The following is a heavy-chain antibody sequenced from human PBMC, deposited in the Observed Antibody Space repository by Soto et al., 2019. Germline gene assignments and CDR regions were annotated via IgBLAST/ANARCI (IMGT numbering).Heavy chain of an antibody. CDR3: ATSYYGSGSHQTMGMDV. D-gene: IGHD3-10*01. V-gene: IGHV1-46*03. J-gene: IGHJ6*02. CDR2: INPSGGST. Sequence: ASVKVSCKASGYTFNSYFIHWVRQAPGLGLEWMGIINPSGGSTSYAQGFQGRVTMTRDTSTSTVYMELSSLRSEDTAVYYRATSYYGSGSHQTMGMDVWGQGTTVTVSS. CDR1: GYTFNSYF.